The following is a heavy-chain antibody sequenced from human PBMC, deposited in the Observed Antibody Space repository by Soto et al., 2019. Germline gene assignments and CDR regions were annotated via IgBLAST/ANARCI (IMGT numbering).Heavy chain of an antibody. CDR3: AKDIGEVVVVVAATAGFDY. Sequence: EVQLVESGGGLVQPGRSLRLSCAASGFTFDDYAMHWVRQAPGKGLEWVSGISWNSGSVGYADSVKGRFTISRDNAKNTLYLQMNSLRAEDTALYYCAKDIGEVVVVVAATAGFDYWGQGTLVPVSS. D-gene: IGHD2-15*01. J-gene: IGHJ4*02. CDR2: ISWNSGSV. V-gene: IGHV3-9*01. CDR1: GFTFDDYA.